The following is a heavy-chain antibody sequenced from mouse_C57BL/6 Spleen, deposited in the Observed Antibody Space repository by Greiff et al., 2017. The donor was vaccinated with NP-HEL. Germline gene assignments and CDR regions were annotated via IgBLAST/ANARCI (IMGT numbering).Heavy chain of an antibody. CDR3: ARSEGLRQGAWFAY. V-gene: IGHV1-53*01. J-gene: IGHJ3*01. D-gene: IGHD2-4*01. Sequence: VQLQQSGTELVKPGASVKLSCKASGYTFTSYWMHWVKQRPGQGLEWIGNINPSNGGTNYNEKFKSKATLTVDKSSSTAYMQLSSLTAEDSAVYYCARSEGLRQGAWFAYWGQGTLVTVSA. CDR2: INPSNGGT. CDR1: GYTFTSYW.